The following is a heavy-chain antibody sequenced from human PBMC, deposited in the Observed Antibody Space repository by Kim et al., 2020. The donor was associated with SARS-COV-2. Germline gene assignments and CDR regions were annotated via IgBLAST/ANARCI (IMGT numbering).Heavy chain of an antibody. CDR1: GGTFSSYA. D-gene: IGHD2-21*02. CDR3: ATSGIYCGGDCSLGGAFDI. V-gene: IGHV1-69*04. J-gene: IGHJ3*02. Sequence: SVKVSCKASGGTFSSYAISWVRQAPGQGLEWMGRIIPILGIANYAQKFQGRVTITADKSTSTAYMELSSLRSEDTAVYYCATSGIYCGGDCSLGGAFDIWGQGTMVTVSS. CDR2: IIPILGIA.